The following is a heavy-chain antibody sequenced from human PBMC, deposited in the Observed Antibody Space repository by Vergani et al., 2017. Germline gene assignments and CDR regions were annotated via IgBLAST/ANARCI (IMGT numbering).Heavy chain of an antibody. V-gene: IGHV3-30-3*01. Sequence: QVQLVESGGGVVQPGRSLRLSCAASGFTFSSYAMHWVRQAPGKGLGWVSVISYDGSNKYYADSVKSRFTISRDTSKNTLYLQMNRLGDEDTAVYYCERDPGDGFFELLHWGQGTLVTVSS. CDR2: ISYDGSNK. CDR3: ERDPGDGFFELLH. CDR1: GFTFSSYA. J-gene: IGHJ4*01. D-gene: IGHD3-3*01.